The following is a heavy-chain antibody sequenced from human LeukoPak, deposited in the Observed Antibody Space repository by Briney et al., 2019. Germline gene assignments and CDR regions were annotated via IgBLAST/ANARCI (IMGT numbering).Heavy chain of an antibody. CDR3: ARDMNYDRSGSDY. V-gene: IGHV3-74*01. D-gene: IGHD3-22*01. Sequence: GGSLRLSCAASGFTFSSYWMHWVRQAPGKGLVWVSRIKSDGSYATYPDSVKGRFTISRDNAMNTLYLQMNSLRAEDTAVYYCARDMNYDRSGSDYWGQGTLVTVSS. CDR1: GFTFSSYW. CDR2: IKSDGSYA. J-gene: IGHJ4*02.